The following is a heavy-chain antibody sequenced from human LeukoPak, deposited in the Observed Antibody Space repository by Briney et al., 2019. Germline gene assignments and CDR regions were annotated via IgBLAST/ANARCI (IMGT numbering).Heavy chain of an antibody. CDR3: ARDPFVTNFDY. J-gene: IGHJ4*02. D-gene: IGHD2/OR15-2a*01. Sequence: GGSLRLSCAASGFTFSSYWMSWVRQAPGKGLEWVSSISSSSSYIYYADSVKGRFTISRDNAKNSLYLQMNSLRAEDTAVYYCARDPFVTNFDYWGQGTLVTVSS. CDR2: ISSSSSYI. V-gene: IGHV3-21*01. CDR1: GFTFSSYW.